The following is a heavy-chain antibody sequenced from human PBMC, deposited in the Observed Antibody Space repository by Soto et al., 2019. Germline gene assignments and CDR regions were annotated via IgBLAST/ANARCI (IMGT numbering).Heavy chain of an antibody. CDR3: ARADRQYCSVSTCYIFDY. CDR1: GASVSSNSYY. V-gene: IGHV4-61*01. CDR2: TDYSGST. J-gene: IGHJ4*02. Sequence: HVQLQESGPGLVKPSETLSLTCIVSGASVSSNSYYWTWIRQPPGKGLEWIGYTDYSGSTKYNPSLKSPVTISVDTSNNQFSLRVSSVTAADTAMYYCARADRQYCSVSTCYIFDYWGQGTKVTVSS. D-gene: IGHD2-2*02.